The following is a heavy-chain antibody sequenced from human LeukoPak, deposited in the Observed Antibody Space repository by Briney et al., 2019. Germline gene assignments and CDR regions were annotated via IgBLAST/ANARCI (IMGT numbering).Heavy chain of an antibody. J-gene: IGHJ4*02. D-gene: IGHD1/OR15-1a*01. V-gene: IGHV3-7*05. CDR3: ATWNSDWEFAY. Sequence: GGSLRLSCAASGFTFSSSWMTWVRQAPGKGLEWVVHIKEDGSDKYYVDSVTGRFTISRDNTENSLYLQMSSLRAEDTAVYYCATWNSDWEFAYWGQGTLVSVSS. CDR2: IKEDGSDK. CDR1: GFTFSSSW.